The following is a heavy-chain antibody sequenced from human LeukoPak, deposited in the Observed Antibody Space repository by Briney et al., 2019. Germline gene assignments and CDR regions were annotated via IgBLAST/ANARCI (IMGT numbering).Heavy chain of an antibody. Sequence: GGSLRLSCAASGFTFSSHAMTGVRQAPGKGLEWGSSITGSGGSTFYAAPVKGRFTISRDNSKNTLYLQMNSLRAEDTAVYYCAKLGISDGIDYWGQGTLVTVSS. D-gene: IGHD1-14*01. CDR2: ITGSGGST. J-gene: IGHJ4*02. V-gene: IGHV3-23*01. CDR3: AKLGISDGIDY. CDR1: GFTFSSHA.